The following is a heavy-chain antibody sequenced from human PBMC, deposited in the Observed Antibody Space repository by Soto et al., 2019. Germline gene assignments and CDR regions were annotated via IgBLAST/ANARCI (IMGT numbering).Heavy chain of an antibody. J-gene: IGHJ6*02. CDR3: ARVGPIVVVPAALPDYYYGMDV. Sequence: QVQLVQSGAEVKKTASSVKVSCKASGGTFSSYAISWVRQAPGQGLEWMGGIIHIFGRANYAQRLQGRVRITADMITSTAYMELGSLRLEDSDLYYCARVGPIVVVPAALPDYYYGMDVWGQGTTVTVSS. CDR2: IIHIFGRA. CDR1: GGTFSSYA. D-gene: IGHD2-2*01. V-gene: IGHV1-69*06.